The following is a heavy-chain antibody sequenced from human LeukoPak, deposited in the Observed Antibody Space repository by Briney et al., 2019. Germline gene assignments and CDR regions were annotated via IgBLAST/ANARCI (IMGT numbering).Heavy chain of an antibody. J-gene: IGHJ6*03. Sequence: GGSLRLSCAASGFTFTSYAMSWVRQAPGKGLEWVSAISNSGSTYYADSVKGRFTISRDNSKNTLYLQMNSLRAEDTAVYYCAKPPALREYYYYYMDVWGKGTTVTVSS. CDR3: AKPPALREYYYYYMDV. V-gene: IGHV3-23*01. D-gene: IGHD6-25*01. CDR1: GFTFTSYA. CDR2: ISNSGST.